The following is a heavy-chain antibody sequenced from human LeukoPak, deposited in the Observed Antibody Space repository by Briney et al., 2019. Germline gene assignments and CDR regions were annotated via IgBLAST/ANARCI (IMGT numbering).Heavy chain of an antibody. J-gene: IGHJ5*02. Sequence: GASVKVSCKASGYTFTGYYMHWVRQAPGQGLEWMGWISPYNGNTNYAQKVQGRVTMTTDTSTSTAYMELRSLRSDDTALYYCARDQGSSWPRFDPWGQGTLVTVSS. CDR3: ARDQGSSWPRFDP. D-gene: IGHD6-13*01. CDR1: GYTFTGYY. CDR2: ISPYNGNT. V-gene: IGHV1-18*04.